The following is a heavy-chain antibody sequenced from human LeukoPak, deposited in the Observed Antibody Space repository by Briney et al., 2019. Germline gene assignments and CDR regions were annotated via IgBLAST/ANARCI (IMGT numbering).Heavy chain of an antibody. D-gene: IGHD1-20*01. CDR1: GFIFSSYA. CDR3: AKSTMFNWNDGTSFDY. Sequence: GGSLRLFCAASGFIFSSYAMIWVRQALGRGLEWVSAISGSGGSPKYAGSVKRRFTITRADSNNTLYLQMNSLRDEDTAVYYCAKSTMFNWNDGTSFDYWGQGTLVTVSS. J-gene: IGHJ4*02. CDR2: ISGSGGSP. V-gene: IGHV3-23*01.